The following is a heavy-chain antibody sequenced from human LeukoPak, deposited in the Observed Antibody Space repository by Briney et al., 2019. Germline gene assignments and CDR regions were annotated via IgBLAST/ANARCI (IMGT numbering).Heavy chain of an antibody. Sequence: PSETLSLTCTVSGGSISSYYWSWIRQPPGKGLEWIGYIYYSGSTNYNPSLKSRVTISVDTSKNQFSLKLSSVTAADTAVYYCASHGENDAFDIWGQGTMVTVSS. CDR2: IYYSGST. J-gene: IGHJ3*02. V-gene: IGHV4-59*08. CDR1: GGSISSYY. CDR3: ASHGENDAFDI. D-gene: IGHD4-17*01.